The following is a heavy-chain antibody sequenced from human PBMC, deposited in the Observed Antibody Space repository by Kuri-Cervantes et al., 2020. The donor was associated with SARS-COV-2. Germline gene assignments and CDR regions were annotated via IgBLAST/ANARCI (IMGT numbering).Heavy chain of an antibody. D-gene: IGHD2-15*01. Sequence: GESLKISCAASGFTFSDYDMSWVRQAPGKGLVWVSRINPDGSYTNNADSVKGRFTLSRDNAKNSLYLQMNSLRAEDTAVYYCARDIADYWGQGTLVTVSS. CDR3: ARDIADY. CDR1: GFTFSDYD. V-gene: IGHV3-11*06. CDR2: INPDGSYT. J-gene: IGHJ4*02.